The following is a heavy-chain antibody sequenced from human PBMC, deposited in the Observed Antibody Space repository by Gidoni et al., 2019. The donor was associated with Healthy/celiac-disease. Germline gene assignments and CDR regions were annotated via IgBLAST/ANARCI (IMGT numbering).Heavy chain of an antibody. V-gene: IGHV5-10-1*01. CDR3: ARQIKTGDGDY. J-gene: IGHJ4*02. Sequence: EVQLVQSGAEVKKPGESLRISCKGSGYSFTTHWISWVRQMPEKGLEWMGRIDPSYSYTNYSPSFQGHVTISVDKSIGTAYLQWSSLKASDTAMYYCARQIKTGDGDYWGQGTLVTVSS. CDR2: IDPSYSYT. CDR1: GYSFTTHW. D-gene: IGHD7-27*01.